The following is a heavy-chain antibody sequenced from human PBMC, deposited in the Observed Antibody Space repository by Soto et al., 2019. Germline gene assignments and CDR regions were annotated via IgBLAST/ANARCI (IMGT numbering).Heavy chain of an antibody. CDR2: IWYDGSNK. Sequence: QVQLVESGGGVVQLGRSLRLSCAASGFTFSSYGMHWVRQAPGKGLEWVAVIWYDGSNKYYADSVKGRFTISRDNSKNTLYLQMNSLRAEDTAVYYCARSPAYYYDSSDVAFDIWGQGTMVTVSS. CDR1: GFTFSSYG. V-gene: IGHV3-33*01. D-gene: IGHD3-22*01. CDR3: ARSPAYYYDSSDVAFDI. J-gene: IGHJ3*02.